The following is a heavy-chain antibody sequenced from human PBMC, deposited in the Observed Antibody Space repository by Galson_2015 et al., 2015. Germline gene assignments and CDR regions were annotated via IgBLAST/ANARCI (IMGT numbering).Heavy chain of an antibody. D-gene: IGHD2-2*01. Sequence: SLRLSCAASGFTFSSYAMSWVRQAPGKGLEWVSAISGSGGSTYYADSVKGRFTISRDNSKNTLYLQMNSLRAEDTAVYYCAIYCSSTSCHPGAFEIWGQGTMVTVSS. J-gene: IGHJ3*02. V-gene: IGHV3-23*01. CDR2: ISGSGGST. CDR3: AIYCSSTSCHPGAFEI. CDR1: GFTFSSYA.